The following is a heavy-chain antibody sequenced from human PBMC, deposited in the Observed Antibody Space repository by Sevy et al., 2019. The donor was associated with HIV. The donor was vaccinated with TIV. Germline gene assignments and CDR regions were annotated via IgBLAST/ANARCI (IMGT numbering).Heavy chain of an antibody. CDR1: GYTFTSYG. D-gene: IGHD5-12*01. Sequence: ASVKVSCKASGYTFTSYGISWVRQAPGQGLEWMGWISAYNGNTNYAQKLQGRVTMTTDTSTSTAYMELRSLRSDDTAVYYCARTDWATPPKLYLDYWGQGTLVTVSS. V-gene: IGHV1-18*01. J-gene: IGHJ4*02. CDR2: ISAYNGNT. CDR3: ARTDWATPPKLYLDY.